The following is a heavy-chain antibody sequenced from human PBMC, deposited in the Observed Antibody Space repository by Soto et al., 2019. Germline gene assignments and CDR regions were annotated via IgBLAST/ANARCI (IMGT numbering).Heavy chain of an antibody. Sequence: QVQLQESGPGLVKPSQTLSLTCTVSGGSISSGGYYWNWIRQHPGKGLESIGYIFYIGSTYYTPSIKRRVTISVDTSKTQFSLKLNYVTAAETAVYYCARSVPPWGQGTVVTVSS. V-gene: IGHV4-31*03. CDR3: ARSVPP. CDR1: GGSISSGGYY. CDR2: IFYIGST. J-gene: IGHJ5*02.